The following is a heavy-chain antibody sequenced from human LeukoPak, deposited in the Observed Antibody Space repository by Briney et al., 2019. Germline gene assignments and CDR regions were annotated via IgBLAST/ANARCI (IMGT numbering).Heavy chain of an antibody. J-gene: IGHJ4*02. CDR1: GGSISSSSCY. V-gene: IGHV4-39*07. CDR3: ARVGEQQLYFDY. Sequence: PSETLSLTCTVSGGSISSSSCYWGWIRQPPGKGLEWIGSIYYSGSTYYNPSLKSRVTISVDTSKNQFSLKLSSVTAADTAVYYCARVGEQQLYFDYWGQGTLVTVSS. CDR2: IYYSGST. D-gene: IGHD6-13*01.